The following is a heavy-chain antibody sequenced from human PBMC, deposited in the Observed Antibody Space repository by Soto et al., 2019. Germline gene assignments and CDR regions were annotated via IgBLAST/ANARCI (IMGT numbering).Heavy chain of an antibody. CDR3: ARDCPLGYCSSTSWGAYMDG. V-gene: IGHV4-31*03. J-gene: IGHJ6*03. CDR1: GGSISSGGYY. CDR2: IYYSGST. D-gene: IGHD2-2*01. Sequence: SETLSLTCTVSGGSISSGGYYWSWIRQHPGKGLEWIGYIYYSGSTYYNPSLKSRVTISVDTSKNQFSLKLSSVTAADTAVYYCARDCPLGYCSSTSWGAYMDGWGKGTTVTVSS.